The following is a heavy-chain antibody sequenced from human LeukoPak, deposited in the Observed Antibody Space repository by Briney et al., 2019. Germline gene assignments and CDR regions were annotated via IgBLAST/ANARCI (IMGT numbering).Heavy chain of an antibody. CDR1: GGTFSSYA. CDR2: IIPIFGTA. D-gene: IGHD6-13*01. V-gene: IGHV1-69*13. J-gene: IGHJ4*02. Sequence: ASVKVSCKASGGTFSSYAISWVRQAPGQGLEWMGGIIPIFGTANYAQKFQGRVTITADESTSTAYMELSSLRSEDTAVYYCASTLSGIAAAGREPSDYWGQETLVTVSS. CDR3: ASTLSGIAAAGREPSDY.